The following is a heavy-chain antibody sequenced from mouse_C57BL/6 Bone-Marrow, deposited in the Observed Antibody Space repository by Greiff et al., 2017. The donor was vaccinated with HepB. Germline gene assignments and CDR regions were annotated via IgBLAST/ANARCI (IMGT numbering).Heavy chain of an antibody. CDR3: ARLGGSSSSYWYFDV. D-gene: IGHD1-1*01. V-gene: IGHV5-12*01. J-gene: IGHJ1*03. Sequence: DVKLVESGGGLVQPGGSLKLSCAASGFTFSDYYMYWVRQTPEKRLEWVAYISNGGGSTYYPDTVKGRFTISRDNAKNTLYLQMSRLKSEDTAMYYCARLGGSSSSYWYFDVWGTGTTVTVSS. CDR2: ISNGGGST. CDR1: GFTFSDYY.